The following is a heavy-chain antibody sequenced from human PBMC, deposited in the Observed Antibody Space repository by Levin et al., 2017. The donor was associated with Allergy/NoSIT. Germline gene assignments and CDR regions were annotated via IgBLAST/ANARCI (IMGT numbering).Heavy chain of an antibody. D-gene: IGHD3-10*01. Sequence: MSGGSLRLSCKASGYTFTGYYMHWVRQAPGQGLEWMGWINPNSGGTNYAQKFQGRVTMTRDTSISTAYMELSRLRSDDTAVYYCARDLSSSWAELLPLYYFDYWGQGTLVTVSS. V-gene: IGHV1-2*02. CDR3: ARDLSSSWAELLPLYYFDY. CDR2: INPNSGGT. CDR1: GYTFTGYY. J-gene: IGHJ4*02.